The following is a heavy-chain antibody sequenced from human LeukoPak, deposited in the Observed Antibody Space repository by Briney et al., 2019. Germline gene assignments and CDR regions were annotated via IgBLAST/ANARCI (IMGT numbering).Heavy chain of an antibody. Sequence: GGSLRLSCTASGLIFRNYAMTWVRQAPRKGLEWVSTISGDGTETLYADSVKGRFTISRDNSKNTHYLQMSSLRAEDTGIYYCARDGGSSGWYKGNYYYYGMDVWGQGTTVTVSS. CDR2: ISGDGTET. CDR1: GLIFRNYA. J-gene: IGHJ6*02. V-gene: IGHV3-23*01. CDR3: ARDGGSSGWYKGNYYYYGMDV. D-gene: IGHD6-19*01.